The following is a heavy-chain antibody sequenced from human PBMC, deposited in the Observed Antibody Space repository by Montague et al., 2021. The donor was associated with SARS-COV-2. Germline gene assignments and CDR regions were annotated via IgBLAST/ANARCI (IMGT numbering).Heavy chain of an antibody. Sequence: SLRLSCAASRFTFDDYGMSWVRQAPGKGLEWVSGINWNGGSTGYADSVKGRFTISRDNAKNSLYLQMNSLRAEDTALYYCARDYDILTGYYNDHYYYYGMDVWGQGTTVTVSS. J-gene: IGHJ6*02. CDR1: RFTFDDYG. D-gene: IGHD3-9*01. CDR2: INWNGGST. CDR3: ARDYDILTGYYNDHYYYYGMDV. V-gene: IGHV3-20*04.